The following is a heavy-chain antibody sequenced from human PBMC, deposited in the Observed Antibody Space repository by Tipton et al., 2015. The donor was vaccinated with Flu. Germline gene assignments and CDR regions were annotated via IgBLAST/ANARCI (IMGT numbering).Heavy chain of an antibody. J-gene: IGHJ5*02. CDR1: GFTVTSSY. V-gene: IGHV3-7*01. Sequence: SLRLSCAASGFTVTSSYMSWVRQAPGKGLEWVANINQGGSQRYYVDSVKGRFTISRDNAKRSLYLQLDSLRAEDTGVYYCSISLNSWGQGTLVTVSS. CDR2: INQGGSQR. CDR3: SISLNS.